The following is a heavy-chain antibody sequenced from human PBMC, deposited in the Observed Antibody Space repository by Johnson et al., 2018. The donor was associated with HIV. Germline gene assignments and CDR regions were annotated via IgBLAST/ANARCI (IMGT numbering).Heavy chain of an antibody. CDR2: ISYDGSNK. Sequence: VQLVESGGGVVQPGTSLRLSCAASGFTFSSFAMHWVRQAPGKGLEWMAFISYDGSNKYFTDSVRGRFTISRDNSKNTLFLQMNSLRAEDTAFYYCARRGITIVADAFDIWGQGTMVTVSS. D-gene: IGHD3-10*01. V-gene: IGHV3-30-3*01. CDR1: GFTFSSFA. CDR3: ARRGITIVADAFDI. J-gene: IGHJ3*02.